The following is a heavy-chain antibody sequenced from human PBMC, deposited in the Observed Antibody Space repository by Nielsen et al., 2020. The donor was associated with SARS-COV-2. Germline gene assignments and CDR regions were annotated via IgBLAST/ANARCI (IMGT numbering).Heavy chain of an antibody. J-gene: IGHJ4*02. CDR1: GYTFTSYA. CDR3: ARDPRNLGFGLD. D-gene: IGHD3-10*01. Sequence: ASVKVSCKASGYTFTSYAISWVRQAPGQGLEWMGWISGYTGNTYFAQKFQGRVTMNRDTSISTVYMELTSLRSDDTAVYYCARDPRNLGFGLDWGQGTLVTVSS. V-gene: IGHV1-18*01. CDR2: ISGYTGNT.